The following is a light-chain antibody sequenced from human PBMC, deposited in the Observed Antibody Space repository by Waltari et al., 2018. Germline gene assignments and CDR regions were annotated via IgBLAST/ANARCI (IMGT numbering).Light chain of an antibody. CDR2: LNI. V-gene: IGLV1-47*01. CDR3: AAWDDSLGAWV. Sequence: QSVVTQPPSATGTLGQRVTMSCSGSGFNIGDNLVTWFQQLPGSAPKLLIYLNIQSPSGVPDRFSVAKSGTSASLAISGLQSEDEADYYCAAWDDSLGAWVFGGGTKLTVL. CDR1: GFNIGDNL. J-gene: IGLJ3*02.